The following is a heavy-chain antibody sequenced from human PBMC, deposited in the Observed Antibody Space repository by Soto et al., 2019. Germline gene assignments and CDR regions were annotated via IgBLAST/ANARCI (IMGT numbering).Heavy chain of an antibody. Sequence: SETLSLTCTVSGDSIGSYYWSWLRQPPGKGLEWIGYILYSGSTNYSPSPSFQRRPTISVDTSKNQFSLKLSSVTAADTAVYYCARVVDYDALTGYYRGAGWFDPWGQGTLVTVSS. CDR1: GDSIGSYY. CDR3: ARVVDYDALTGYYRGAGWFDP. D-gene: IGHD3-9*01. CDR2: ILYSGST. J-gene: IGHJ5*01. V-gene: IGHV4-59*01.